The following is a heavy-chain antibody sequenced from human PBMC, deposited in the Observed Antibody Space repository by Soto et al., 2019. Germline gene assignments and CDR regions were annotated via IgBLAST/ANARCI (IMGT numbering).Heavy chain of an antibody. CDR2: ISSSRGTI. CDR3: TRDGRGVPVVSGGVGPTTLYYGMDG. V-gene: IGHV3-48*02. CDR1: GFTFSSSS. D-gene: IGHD3-16*01. Sequence: EVKLVESGGGLVQPGGSLRLSCGASGFTFSSSSMNWVRQAPGKGLEWISYISSSRGTIYYKDSVKDRFTISRDNVKYLLYMQKSSLNDDETATYYCTRDGRGVPVVSGGVGPTTLYYGMDGWSQGTTVTVS. J-gene: IGHJ6*02.